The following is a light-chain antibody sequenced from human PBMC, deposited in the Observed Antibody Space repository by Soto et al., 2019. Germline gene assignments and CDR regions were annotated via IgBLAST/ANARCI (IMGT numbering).Light chain of an antibody. J-gene: IGKJ5*01. CDR3: QQYYTTPRT. CDR1: QGVLYSSNNNNY. CDR2: WAS. Sequence: DIVMTQSPDSLAVSLGERATINCKSSQGVLYSSNNNNYLAWYQQKPGQPPKLLIYWASTRESGVPDRFSGSGSGTDFTLTITSLQAEDVAVYYCQQYYTTPRTFGQGTRLEIK. V-gene: IGKV4-1*01.